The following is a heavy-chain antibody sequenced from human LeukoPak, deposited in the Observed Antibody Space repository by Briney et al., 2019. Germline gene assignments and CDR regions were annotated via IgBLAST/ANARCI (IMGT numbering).Heavy chain of an antibody. CDR3: ARGVSGSYEYYYYMDV. CDR1: GFMFSSYE. Sequence: GGSPRLSCAASGFMFSSYEMSWVRQAPGKGLEWVSYIRSRGGTIYYADSVKGRFTISRDNAKNSLYLQMNSLRAEDTALYYCARGVSGSYEYYYYMDVWGKGTTVTISS. V-gene: IGHV3-48*03. J-gene: IGHJ6*03. D-gene: IGHD1-26*01. CDR2: IRSRGGTI.